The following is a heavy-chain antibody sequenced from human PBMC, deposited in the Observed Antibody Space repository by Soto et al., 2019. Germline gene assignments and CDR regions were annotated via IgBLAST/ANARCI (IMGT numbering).Heavy chain of an antibody. D-gene: IGHD3-16*01. V-gene: IGHV3-30-3*01. CDR2: ISYDGSNK. J-gene: IGHJ4*02. CDR3: ARAYEGDYFDY. Sequence: QVQLVEPGGGVVQPGRSLRLSCAASGFTFSSYAMHWVRQAPGKGLEWVAVISYDGSNKYYADSVKGRFTISRDNSKNLLYLQINILRAEDTAVYYCARAYEGDYFDYWGQGTLVTVSS. CDR1: GFTFSSYA.